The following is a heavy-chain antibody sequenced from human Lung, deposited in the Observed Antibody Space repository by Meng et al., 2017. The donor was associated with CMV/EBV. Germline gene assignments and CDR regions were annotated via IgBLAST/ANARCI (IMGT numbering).Heavy chain of an antibody. J-gene: IGHJ5*02. CDR2: INQDGGDK. CDR3: ARGSGMWFAP. Sequence: GEXXMLSCAASGFTFSGFWMSWVRQAPGKGLEWVANINQDGGDKYYVDSVTGRFTISRDNAKNLVYLQLNSLRVEDTAIYYCARGSGMWFAPWVQGTMVTVSS. V-gene: IGHV3-7*01. CDR1: GFTFSGFW.